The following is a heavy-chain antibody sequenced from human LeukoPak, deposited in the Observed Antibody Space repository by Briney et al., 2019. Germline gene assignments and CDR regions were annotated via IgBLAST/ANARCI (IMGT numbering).Heavy chain of an antibody. CDR2: ISGSGGRT. J-gene: IGHJ4*02. CDR3: AKIQGYCSSTSCYAMWFDY. D-gene: IGHD2-2*01. Sequence: GGSLRLSCAASGFTFSSYAMSWVRQAPGKGLEWVSAISGSGGRTYYADSVKGRFTISRDNSKNTLYLQMNSLRAEDTAVYYCAKIQGYCSSTSCYAMWFDYWGQGTLVTVSS. V-gene: IGHV3-23*01. CDR1: GFTFSSYA.